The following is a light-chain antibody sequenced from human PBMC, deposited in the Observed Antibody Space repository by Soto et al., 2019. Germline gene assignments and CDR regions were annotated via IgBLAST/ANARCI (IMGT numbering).Light chain of an antibody. CDR1: QSVLYSSNNKNY. Sequence: DIVMTQSPDSLAVSLGERATINCKSSQSVLYSSNNKNYLAWYQQKPVQPPKLLIHWASTRESGVPDRFSGSGSGTDFTLTISSLQAEDVAVYYCQQYYSPMWRCGKMTKVDI. CDR2: WAS. J-gene: IGKJ1*01. V-gene: IGKV4-1*01. CDR3: QQYYSPMWR.